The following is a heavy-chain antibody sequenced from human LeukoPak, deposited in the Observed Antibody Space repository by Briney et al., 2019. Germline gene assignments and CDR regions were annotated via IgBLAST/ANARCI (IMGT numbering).Heavy chain of an antibody. CDR2: IWYDGSNK. V-gene: IGHV3-33*06. D-gene: IGHD2-15*01. Sequence: PGRSLRLSCAASGFTFSSYGMHWVRQAPGKGLEWVAVIWYDGSNKYYADSVKGRFTISRENSKNTLYLQMNSLRAEDTAVYYCAKDKGGGSWPDAFDIWGQGTMVTVSS. CDR1: GFTFSSYG. J-gene: IGHJ3*02. CDR3: AKDKGGGSWPDAFDI.